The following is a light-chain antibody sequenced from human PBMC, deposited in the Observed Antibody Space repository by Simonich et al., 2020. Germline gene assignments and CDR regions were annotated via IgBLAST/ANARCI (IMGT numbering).Light chain of an antibody. CDR2: GAY. J-gene: IGKJ3*01. Sequence: EIVMTQSPATLSVSPGERATLSCRASQRVSSNLAWYQQKPGQAPRLLIYGAYTRATGIPARFSGSGSGTEFTLTISSMQSEDFAVYYCQQYNNWPIFTFGPGTKVDIK. CDR1: QRVSSN. V-gene: IGKV3-15*01. CDR3: QQYNNWPIFT.